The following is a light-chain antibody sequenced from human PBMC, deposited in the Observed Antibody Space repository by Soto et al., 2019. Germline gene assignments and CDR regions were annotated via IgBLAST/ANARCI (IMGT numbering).Light chain of an antibody. CDR2: DAS. Sequence: EIVLTQSPATLSLSPGERATLSCRASQSVSSYLAWYQQKPGQAPRRLIYDASNRATGIPARFSGSGSGPDFNLSISSLEPEDFAVYYCQQRSNWPRPFGQGTKLEIK. CDR3: QQRSNWPRP. J-gene: IGKJ2*01. CDR1: QSVSSY. V-gene: IGKV3-11*01.